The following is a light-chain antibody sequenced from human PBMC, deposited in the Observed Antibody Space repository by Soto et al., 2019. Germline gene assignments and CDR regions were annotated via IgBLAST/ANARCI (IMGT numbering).Light chain of an antibody. J-gene: IGKJ5*01. CDR1: HSVRRTY. Sequence: LTPSPGTLSMSPWERTTLSCRASHSVRRTYLAWYQQKPGQAPRLLIYGASDRATGTPDRFSGSGSGTDFTLTISRLEPEDSAVYCCQQFDDSVTFGQGTLLEI. CDR3: QQFDDSVT. CDR2: GAS. V-gene: IGKV3-20*01.